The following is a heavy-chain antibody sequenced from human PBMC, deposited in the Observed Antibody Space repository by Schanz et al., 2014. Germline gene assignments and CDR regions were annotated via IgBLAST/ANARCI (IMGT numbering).Heavy chain of an antibody. CDR1: GYTFTTYY. CDR2: IGLSSSTT. Sequence: QVQLVQSGAEVKKPGASVMVSCKASGYTFTTYYIHWVRQAPGQGLEWMGVIGLSSSTTTYAQKFQGRVAMTRDTSTSTVHMELRSLRSDDTAVYYCARNIIATARAYDIWGQGTMVTVSS. V-gene: IGHV1-46*01. CDR3: ARNIIATARAYDI. D-gene: IGHD6-13*01. J-gene: IGHJ3*02.